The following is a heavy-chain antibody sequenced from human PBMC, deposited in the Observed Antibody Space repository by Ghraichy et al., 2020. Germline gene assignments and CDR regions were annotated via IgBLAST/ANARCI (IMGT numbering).Heavy chain of an antibody. CDR3: ARGERLGLDY. Sequence: SETLSLTCTVSGGSISGFYWSWIRQPPGKGLEWIGYISNTGTTTNYNPYLRSRVTISVDTSKNQLSLKLTSVTAADTAVYYCARGERLGLDYWGQGAWSPSPQ. CDR2: ISNTGTTT. V-gene: IGHV4-59*01. CDR1: GGSISGFY. J-gene: IGHJ4*02. D-gene: IGHD4-11*01.